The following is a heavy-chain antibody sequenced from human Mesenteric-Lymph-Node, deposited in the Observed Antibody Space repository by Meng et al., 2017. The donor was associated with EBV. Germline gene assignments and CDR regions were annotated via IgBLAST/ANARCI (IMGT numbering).Heavy chain of an antibody. J-gene: IGHJ4*02. CDR3: AADILTGCSFDY. V-gene: IGHV3-74*01. Sequence: EVQLVVSGVGLVQPGGSWGLCCTASGFTFSSYWMHWVRQAPGKGLVWVSRIYSDGSSTTYADSVKGRFTISRDNAKNTLYLQMSSLRAEDTAVYYCAADILTGCSFDYWGQGTLVTVSS. CDR2: IYSDGSST. CDR1: GFTFSSYW. D-gene: IGHD3-9*01.